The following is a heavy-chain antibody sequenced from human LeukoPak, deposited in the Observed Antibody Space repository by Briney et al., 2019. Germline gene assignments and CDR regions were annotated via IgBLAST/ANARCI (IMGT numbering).Heavy chain of an antibody. CDR2: INHSGST. J-gene: IGHJ5*02. D-gene: IGHD4-17*01. Sequence: PSETLSLTCAVYGGSFSGYYWSWIRQPPGKGLEWIGEINHSGSTNYNPSLKSRVTISVDTSKNQFSLKLSPVTAADTAVYYCARGRSTVWFDPWGQGTLVTVSS. V-gene: IGHV4-34*01. CDR3: ARGRSTVWFDP. CDR1: GGSFSGYY.